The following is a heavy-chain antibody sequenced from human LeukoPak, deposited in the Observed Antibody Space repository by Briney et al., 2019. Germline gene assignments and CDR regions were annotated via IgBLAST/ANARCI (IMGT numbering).Heavy chain of an antibody. CDR3: ARVEAVAGTDY. CDR1: GGSFSGYY. Sequence: KPSETLSLTCAVYGGSFSGYYWSWIRQPPGKGLEWIGEINHSGSTNYNPSLKSRVTISVDTSKNQFSLRLSSVTAADTAVYHCARVEAVAGTDYWGQGTLVTVSS. D-gene: IGHD6-19*01. CDR2: INHSGST. V-gene: IGHV4-34*01. J-gene: IGHJ4*02.